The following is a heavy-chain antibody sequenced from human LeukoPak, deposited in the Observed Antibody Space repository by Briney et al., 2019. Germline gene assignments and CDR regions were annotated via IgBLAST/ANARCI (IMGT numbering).Heavy chain of an antibody. CDR2: IYHSGST. CDR3: AREGPLVVAISDY. V-gene: IGHV4-38-2*02. J-gene: IGHJ4*02. CDR1: GYSISSGYY. D-gene: IGHD2-8*02. Sequence: SETLSLTCTVSGYSISSGYYWGWIRPPPGKGLEGIGSIYHSGSTYYNPSLKSRVTISVDTSKNQFSLKLSSVTAADTAVYYCAREGPLVVAISDYWGQGTLVTVSS.